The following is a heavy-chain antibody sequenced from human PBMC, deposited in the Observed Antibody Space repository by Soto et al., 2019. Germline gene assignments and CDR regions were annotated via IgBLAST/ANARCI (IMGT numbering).Heavy chain of an antibody. Sequence: XETLSLTCTVAGGSISSYYWSWIRQPPGKGLEWIGYIYYSGSTNYNPSLKSRVTISVDTSKNQFSLKLSSVTAADTAVYYCARGGRSPGHWGQGTLVTVSS. CDR3: ARGGRSPGH. D-gene: IGHD1-26*01. V-gene: IGHV4-59*01. CDR2: IYYSGST. J-gene: IGHJ4*02. CDR1: GGSISSYY.